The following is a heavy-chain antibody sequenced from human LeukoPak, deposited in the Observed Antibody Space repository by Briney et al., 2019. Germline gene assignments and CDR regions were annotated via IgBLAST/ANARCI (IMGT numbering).Heavy chain of an antibody. D-gene: IGHD4/OR15-4a*01. CDR1: GGSISSGSYY. V-gene: IGHV4-39*07. Sequence: PSETLSLTCTVSGGSISSGSYYWSWIRQPPGKGLEWIGEINHSGSTNYNPSLKSRVTISVDTSKNQFSLKLSSVTAADTAVYYCARNANEPTIYHFDFWGQGTLVTVSS. J-gene: IGHJ4*02. CDR2: INHSGST. CDR3: ARNANEPTIYHFDF.